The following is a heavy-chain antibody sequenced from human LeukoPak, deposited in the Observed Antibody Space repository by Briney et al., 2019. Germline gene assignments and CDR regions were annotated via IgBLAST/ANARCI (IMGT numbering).Heavy chain of an antibody. CDR2: LSHSGSS. D-gene: IGHD2-2*01. J-gene: IGHJ3*02. CDR3: ARARYANAWYAFDI. Sequence: PSETLSLTCTVSGGSVSSYYWSWIRRPPGRGLEWIAYLSHSGSSDSNPSLTSRVTTLVDTSKNQFSLKLTSVTAADTAVYYCARARYANAWYAFDIWGHGAMVTVSS. V-gene: IGHV4-59*02. CDR1: GGSVSSYY.